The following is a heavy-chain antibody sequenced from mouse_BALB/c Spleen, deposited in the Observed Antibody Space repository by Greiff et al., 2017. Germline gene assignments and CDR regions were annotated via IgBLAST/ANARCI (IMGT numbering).Heavy chain of an antibody. J-gene: IGHJ2*01. CDR2: ISSGSSTI. CDR1: GFTFSSFG. D-gene: IGHD2-3*01. V-gene: IGHV5-17*02. CDR3: ARCDGYYVDYFDY. Sequence: VQLKESGGGLVQPGGSRKLSCAASGFTFSSFGMHWVRQAPEKGLEWVAYISSGSSTIYYADTVKGRFTISRDNPKNTLFLQMTSLRSEDTAMYYCARCDGYYVDYFDYWGQGTTLTVSS.